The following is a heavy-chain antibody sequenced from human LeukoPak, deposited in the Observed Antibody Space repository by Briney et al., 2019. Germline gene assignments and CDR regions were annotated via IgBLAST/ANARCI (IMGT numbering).Heavy chain of an antibody. CDR2: IYYSGST. V-gene: IGHV4-61*01. D-gene: IGHD3-22*01. CDR1: GGSVNSGSYY. Sequence: SETLFLTCTVSGGSVNSGSYYWTWIRRPPGKGLEWIGYIYYSGSTNYSPSLKSRITISVDTSDNQFSLKLSSVTAADTAVYYCARMDYYDSSGYYSSRAFDIWGQGTMVTVSS. J-gene: IGHJ3*02. CDR3: ARMDYYDSSGYYSSRAFDI.